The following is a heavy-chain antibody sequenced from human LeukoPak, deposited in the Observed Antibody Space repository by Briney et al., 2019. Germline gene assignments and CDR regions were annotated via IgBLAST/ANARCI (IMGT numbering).Heavy chain of an antibody. CDR2: ISGSGGST. J-gene: IGHJ4*02. V-gene: IGHV3-23*01. CDR1: GFTFSSYA. D-gene: IGHD3-9*01. CDR3: AKAYLHYDILTGSDY. Sequence: GRSLRLSCAASGFTFSSYAMSWVRQAPGKGLEWVSAISGSGGSTYYADSVKGRFTISRDNSKNTLYLQMNSLRAEDTAVYYCAKAYLHYDILTGSDYWGQGTLVTVSS.